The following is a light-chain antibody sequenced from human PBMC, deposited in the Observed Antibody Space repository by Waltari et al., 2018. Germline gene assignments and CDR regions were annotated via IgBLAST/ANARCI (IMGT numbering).Light chain of an antibody. Sequence: IVLTQSPGTLSLSPGERVTLSCRASQSISRSLAWYQQKPGQAPKLLLSGASSRATGIPDRFTGSGSGTYFSLTISSLEPEDFAIYFCQHYVRLPATFGQGTKVEIK. CDR2: GAS. J-gene: IGKJ1*01. CDR3: QHYVRLPAT. V-gene: IGKV3-20*01. CDR1: QSISRS.